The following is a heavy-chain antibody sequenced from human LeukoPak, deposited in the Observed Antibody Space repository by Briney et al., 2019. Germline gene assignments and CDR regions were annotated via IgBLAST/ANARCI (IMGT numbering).Heavy chain of an antibody. D-gene: IGHD5-12*01. V-gene: IGHV3-9*01. CDR3: AKGGGYDTITPFDY. CDR1: GFTFDDYA. Sequence: GGSLRLSCAASGFTFDDYAMHWVRQAPGKGLEWVSGISWNSGSIGYADSVRGRFTISRDNAKNSLYLQMNSLRTEDTALYYCAKGGGYDTITPFDYWGQGTLVTASS. J-gene: IGHJ4*02. CDR2: ISWNSGSI.